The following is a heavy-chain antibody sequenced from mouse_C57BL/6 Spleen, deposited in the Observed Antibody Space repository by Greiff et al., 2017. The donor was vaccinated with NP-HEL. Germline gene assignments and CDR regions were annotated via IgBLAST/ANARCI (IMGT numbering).Heavy chain of an antibody. CDR1: GFTFSDYG. CDR2: ISSGSSTI. CDR3: ARPDYYYGSSCFDY. Sequence: EVMLVESGGGLVKPGGSLKLSCAASGFTFSDYGMHWVRQAPEKGLEWVAYISSGSSTIYYADTVKGRFTISRDNAKNTLFLQMTSLRSEDTAMYYCARPDYYYGSSCFDYWGQGTTLTVSS. J-gene: IGHJ2*01. V-gene: IGHV5-17*01. D-gene: IGHD1-1*01.